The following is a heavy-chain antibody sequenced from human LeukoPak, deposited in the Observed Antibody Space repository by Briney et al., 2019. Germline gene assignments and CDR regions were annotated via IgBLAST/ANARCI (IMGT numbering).Heavy chain of an antibody. CDR1: GFTLSSYW. Sequence: GGSLRLSCGASGFTLSSYWMSWVRQAPGKGLEWVANIKQDGSEKNYVDSVKGRFTISRDNAKNSLYLQMNSLRAEDTAVYYCARSGAPIDYWGQGTPVTVSS. J-gene: IGHJ4*02. CDR3: ARSGAPIDY. V-gene: IGHV3-7*01. D-gene: IGHD3-10*01. CDR2: IKQDGSEK.